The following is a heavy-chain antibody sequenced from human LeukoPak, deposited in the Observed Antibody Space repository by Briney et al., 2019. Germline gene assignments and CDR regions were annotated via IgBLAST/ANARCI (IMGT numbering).Heavy chain of an antibody. V-gene: IGHV4-61*02. CDR1: GGSISSGSYY. CDR2: IYTSGST. CDR3: ARDGEYSGYDQYYFDY. D-gene: IGHD5-12*01. J-gene: IGHJ4*02. Sequence: PSQTLSLTCTVSGGSISSGSYYWSWIRQPAGKGLEWIGRIYTSGSTNYNPSLKSRVTISVDTSKNQFSLKLSSVTAADTAVYYCARDGEYSGYDQYYFDYWGQGTLVTVSS.